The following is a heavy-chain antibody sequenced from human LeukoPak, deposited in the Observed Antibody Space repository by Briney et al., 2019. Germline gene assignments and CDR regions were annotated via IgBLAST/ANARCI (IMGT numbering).Heavy chain of an antibody. CDR2: IIPIFGTA. Sequence: GASVKVSCKASGGTFSSYAISWVRQAPGQGLEWMGGIIPIFGTANYAQKFQGRVTITADESTSTAYMELSSLRSEDTAVYYCARSHWDFRLYFDYWGQGTLVTVSS. J-gene: IGHJ4*02. CDR1: GGTFSSYA. D-gene: IGHD1-26*01. V-gene: IGHV1-69*13. CDR3: ARSHWDFRLYFDY.